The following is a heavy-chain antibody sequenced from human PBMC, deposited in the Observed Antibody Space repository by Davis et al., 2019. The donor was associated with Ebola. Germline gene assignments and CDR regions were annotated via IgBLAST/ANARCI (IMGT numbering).Heavy chain of an antibody. CDR1: GFPFSSYW. CDR2: IKQDGSEK. CDR3: ARDRVAARSFDY. J-gene: IGHJ4*02. D-gene: IGHD6-6*01. Sequence: PGGSLRLSCAASGFPFSSYWMSWVRQAPGKGLEWVANIKQDGSEKYYVDSVKGRFTISRDNAKNSLYLQMNSLRDEDTAVYYCARDRVAARSFDYWGQGTLVTVSS. V-gene: IGHV3-7*01.